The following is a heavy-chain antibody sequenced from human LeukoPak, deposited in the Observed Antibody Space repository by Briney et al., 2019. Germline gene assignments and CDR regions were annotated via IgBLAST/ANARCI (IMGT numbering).Heavy chain of an antibody. CDR3: LRGDRRDY. J-gene: IGHJ4*02. CDR1: GFTFSTFA. CDR2: IDSSGGYM. V-gene: IGHV3-21*06. Sequence: GGSLRLSCAASGFTFSTFAMHWVRQSPGKGLEWVSSIDSSGGYMFYADSVKGRFIISRDNAKDSLYLQMNSLRVEDTAVYYCLRGDRRDYWGQGTLVTVSS.